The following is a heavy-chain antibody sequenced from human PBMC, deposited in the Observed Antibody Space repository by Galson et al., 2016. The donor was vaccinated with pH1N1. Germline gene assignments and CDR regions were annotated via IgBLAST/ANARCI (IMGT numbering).Heavy chain of an antibody. V-gene: IGHV3-48*01. J-gene: IGHJ6*02. CDR2: ISSSSSTI. CDR3: ARVNHYYYYGMDV. CDR1: GFTFSSYS. Sequence: SLRLSCAASGFTFSSYSMNWVRQAPGKGLKWVSYISSSSSTIYYADSVKGRFTISRDNAKNSLYLHMNSLRAEDTAVYYCARVNHYYYYGMDVWGQGTTVTVSS. D-gene: IGHD1-14*01.